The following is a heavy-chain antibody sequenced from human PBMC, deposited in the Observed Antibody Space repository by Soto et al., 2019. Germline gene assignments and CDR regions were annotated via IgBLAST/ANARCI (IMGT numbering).Heavy chain of an antibody. CDR3: ARDLNPYYGPGSLHGFFDY. CDR1: GGTFSSYA. D-gene: IGHD3-10*01. J-gene: IGHJ4*02. V-gene: IGHV1-69*13. Sequence: SVKVSCKASGGTFSSYAISWVRQAPGQGLEWMGGIIPIFGTANYAQKFQGRVTITADESTSTAYMELSSLRSEDTAVYYCARDLNPYYGPGSLHGFFDYWGQGTLVTVSS. CDR2: IIPIFGTA.